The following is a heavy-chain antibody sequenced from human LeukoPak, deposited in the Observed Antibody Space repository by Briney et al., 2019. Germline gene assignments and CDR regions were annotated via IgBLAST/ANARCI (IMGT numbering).Heavy chain of an antibody. CDR2: IIPIFGTA. J-gene: IGHJ5*02. CDR3: AREASSWFDP. V-gene: IGHV1-69*13. Sequence: ASVKVSCKASGGTFSSYAISWVRQAPGQGLEWMGGIIPIFGTANYAQKFQGRVTITANESTSTAYMELSSLRSEDTAVYYCAREASSWFDPWGQGTLVTVSS. D-gene: IGHD6-13*01. CDR1: GGTFSSYA.